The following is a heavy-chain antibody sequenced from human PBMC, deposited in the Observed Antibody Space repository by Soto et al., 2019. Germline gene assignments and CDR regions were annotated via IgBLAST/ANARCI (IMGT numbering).Heavy chain of an antibody. Sequence: EVQLVESGGGLVQPGGSLRLSCAASGFTFSSYWMNWVRQAPGKGLEWVANIKQDGTEKYYVDSVKDRFTLSRDNAKSSLHLQLNSLRADDTAVYYCAGGTGWFIVDWGQGTLVTVSS. CDR2: IKQDGTEK. D-gene: IGHD6-19*01. V-gene: IGHV3-7*02. CDR1: GFTFSSYW. J-gene: IGHJ4*02. CDR3: AGGTGWFIVD.